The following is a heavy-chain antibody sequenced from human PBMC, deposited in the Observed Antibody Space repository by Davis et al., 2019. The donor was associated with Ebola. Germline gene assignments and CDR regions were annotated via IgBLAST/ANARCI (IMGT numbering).Heavy chain of an antibody. Sequence: GESLKISCAASGFTFSSYWMSWVRQAPGKGLEWVANIKQDGSEKYYVDSVKGRFTISRDNAKNSLYLQMNSLRAEDTAVYYCARDKVGVIAAAAYYYYGMDVWGQGTTVTVSS. J-gene: IGHJ6*02. D-gene: IGHD6-13*01. V-gene: IGHV3-7*01. CDR1: GFTFSSYW. CDR2: IKQDGSEK. CDR3: ARDKVGVIAAAAYYYYGMDV.